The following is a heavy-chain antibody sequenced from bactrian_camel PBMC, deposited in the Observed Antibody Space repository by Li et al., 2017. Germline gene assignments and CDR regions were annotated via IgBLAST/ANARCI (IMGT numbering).Heavy chain of an antibody. CDR1: GFTFSSYA. V-gene: IGHV3S31*01. Sequence: EVQLVESGGGLVQPGGSLRLSCAGSGFTFSSYAMSWVRQAPGKELEWVSDINSGGGRTYYADSVKGRFTISRDAAKSTLYLKMSSLQNEDTAVYYCAADQDTLVGGAHWGQGTQVTVS. CDR2: INSGGGRT. J-gene: IGHJ4*01. CDR3: AADQDTLVGGAH. D-gene: IGHD3*01.